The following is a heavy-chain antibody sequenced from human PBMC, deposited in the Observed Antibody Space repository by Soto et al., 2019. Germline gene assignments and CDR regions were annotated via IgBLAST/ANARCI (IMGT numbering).Heavy chain of an antibody. CDR3: ARSDYEPDGYYYYYGMDV. Sequence: ASVKVSCKASGYTFTSYGISWVRQAPGQGLEWMGWISAYNGNTNYAQKLQGRVTMTTDTSTSTAYMELRSLRSDDTAVYYCARSDYEPDGYYYYYGMDVWGQGTTVTVSS. J-gene: IGHJ6*02. CDR2: ISAYNGNT. V-gene: IGHV1-18*01. CDR1: GYTFTSYG. D-gene: IGHD5-12*01.